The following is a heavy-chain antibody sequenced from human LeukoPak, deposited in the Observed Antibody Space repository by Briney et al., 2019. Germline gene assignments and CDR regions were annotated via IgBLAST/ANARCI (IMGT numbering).Heavy chain of an antibody. D-gene: IGHD3-22*01. V-gene: IGHV3-30*18. CDR1: GFTFSSYG. CDR2: ISFDGSNK. J-gene: IGHJ4*02. Sequence: PGGSLRLSCAASGFTFSSYGMHWVRQAPGKGLEWVAVISFDGSNKYYADSVKGRFTISRDNSKNTLYLQMNSLRAEDTAVYYRANRYYESSPPFDYWGQGTVVTVSS. CDR3: ANRYYESSPPFDY.